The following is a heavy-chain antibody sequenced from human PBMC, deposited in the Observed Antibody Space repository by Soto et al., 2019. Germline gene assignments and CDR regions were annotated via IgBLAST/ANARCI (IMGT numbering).Heavy chain of an antibody. V-gene: IGHV3-30*18. CDR1: GVSFSVCG. CDR2: ISNKVRSE. Sequence: GGSPRLSCAASGVSFSVCGMHWVRQAPGKGLGLVAGISNKVRSENYEDSVRGRFTIPRDNGENTLSLLMTSLTPEDTAVYYCAKTITTVGTSSNLGGSRGPGASLDHWGQGPLLTVS. D-gene: IGHD2-15*01. J-gene: IGHJ4*02. CDR3: AKTITTVGTSSNLGGSRGPGASLDH.